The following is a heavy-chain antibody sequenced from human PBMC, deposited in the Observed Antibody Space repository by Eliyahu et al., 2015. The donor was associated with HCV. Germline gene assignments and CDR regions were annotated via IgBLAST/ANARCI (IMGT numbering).Heavy chain of an antibody. CDR2: XSVNGDST. CDR1: GFTFSSYA. J-gene: IGHJ6*04. Sequence: EVQLLESGGDLVQPGGSLRXSCXASGFTFSSYAMYWVRQAPGKGLQWVSTXSVNGDSTYYADSVKGRFAISRDNSENTLYLHMNSLRAEDTAVYYCAKVSRXTWYYGVDVWGKGTAVSVSS. CDR3: AKVSRXTWYYGVDV. V-gene: IGHV3-23*01.